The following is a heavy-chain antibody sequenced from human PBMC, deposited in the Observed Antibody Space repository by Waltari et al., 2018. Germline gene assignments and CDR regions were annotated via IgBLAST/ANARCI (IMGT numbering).Heavy chain of an antibody. CDR1: GGSFSGYY. CDR3: ARGPRAVAGKGRDY. V-gene: IGHV4-34*01. D-gene: IGHD6-19*01. CDR2: INHRGRP. J-gene: IGHJ4*02. Sequence: QVQLQQWGAGLLKPSETLSLTCAVYGGSFSGYYWSWLRKPPGNGLEWIGEINHRGRPNYNPALKSRVTISVDTSKNQFSLKLSSVTAADTAVYYCARGPRAVAGKGRDYWGQGTLVTVSS.